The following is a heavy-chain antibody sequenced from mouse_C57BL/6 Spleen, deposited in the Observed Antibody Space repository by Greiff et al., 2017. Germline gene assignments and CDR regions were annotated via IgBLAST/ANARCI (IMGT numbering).Heavy chain of an antibody. J-gene: IGHJ4*01. Sequence: VQLQQPGAELVKPGASVKLSCKASGYTFTSYWMQWVKQRPGQGLEWIGEIDPSDSYTNYNQKFKGKATLTVDTSSSTAYMQLSSLTSEDSAVYYCARRDDYDDAMDYWGQGTSVTVSS. V-gene: IGHV1-50*01. CDR3: ARRDDYDDAMDY. D-gene: IGHD2-4*01. CDR1: GYTFTSYW. CDR2: IDPSDSYT.